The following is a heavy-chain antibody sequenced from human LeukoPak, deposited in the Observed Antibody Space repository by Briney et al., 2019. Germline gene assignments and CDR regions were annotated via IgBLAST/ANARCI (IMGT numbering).Heavy chain of an antibody. CDR3: AIPPLSGTGSSRPLAEMDI. D-gene: IGHD1-26*01. CDR2: ISHTGSTM. Sequence: GGSLRLSCAASGFRFSGYSMNWVRQAPGKGLEWVSYISHTGSTMSYADSVKGRFTISRDNARNSLHLQMNSLRAEDTAVYYCAIPPLSGTGSSRPLAEMDIWGQGTTVTVSS. J-gene: IGHJ6*02. V-gene: IGHV3-48*04. CDR1: GFRFSGYS.